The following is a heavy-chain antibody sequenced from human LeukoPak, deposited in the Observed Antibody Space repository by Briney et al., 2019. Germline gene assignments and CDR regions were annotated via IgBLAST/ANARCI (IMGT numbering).Heavy chain of an antibody. V-gene: IGHV3-30-3*01. D-gene: IGHD2-15*01. CDR1: GFTFSSYA. Sequence: GGSLRLSCAASGFTFSSYAMHWVRQAPGKGLEWVAVISYDGSNKYYADSVKGRFTISRDNSKNTLYLQMNSLGAEDTAVYYCARGGLGDCSGGSCRPFYYGMDVWGQGTTDTVSS. CDR2: ISYDGSNK. J-gene: IGHJ6*02. CDR3: ARGGLGDCSGGSCRPFYYGMDV.